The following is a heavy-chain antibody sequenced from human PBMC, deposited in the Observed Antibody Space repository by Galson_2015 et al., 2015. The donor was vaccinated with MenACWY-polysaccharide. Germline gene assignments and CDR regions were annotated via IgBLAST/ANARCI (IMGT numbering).Heavy chain of an antibody. J-gene: IGHJ4*02. CDR3: ATVHYDILTGYPDYYFDY. Sequence: SVKVSCKASGYTFTSYDINWVRQATGQGLEWMGWMNPNSGNTGYAQKFQGRVTMTRNTSISTAYMELSSLRSEDTAVYYCATVHYDILTGYPDYYFDYWGQGTLVTVSS. CDR2: MNPNSGNT. D-gene: IGHD3-9*01. CDR1: GYTFTSYD. V-gene: IGHV1-8*01.